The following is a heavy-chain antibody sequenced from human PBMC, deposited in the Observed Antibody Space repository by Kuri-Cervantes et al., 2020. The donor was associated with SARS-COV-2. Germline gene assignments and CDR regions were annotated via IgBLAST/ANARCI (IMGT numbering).Heavy chain of an antibody. CDR1: GYTFTSYA. D-gene: IGHD6-6*01. J-gene: IGHJ4*02. CDR3: ARGRLSSDYFDY. Sequence: ASVKVSCKASGYTFTSYAMHWVRQAPGQRLEWMGWINAGNGNTKYSQKFQGRVTVTRDTSTSTVYMELSSLRSEDTAVYYCARGRLSSDYFDYWGQGTLVTVSS. V-gene: IGHV1-3*01. CDR2: INAGNGNT.